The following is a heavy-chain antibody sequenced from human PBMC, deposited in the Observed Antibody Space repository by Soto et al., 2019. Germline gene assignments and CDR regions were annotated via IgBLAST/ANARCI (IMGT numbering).Heavy chain of an antibody. CDR1: GFTFDDYA. J-gene: IGHJ4*02. CDR2: ISWNSGSI. CDR3: AKDINPVVGSFDY. Sequence: PGGSLRLSCAASGFTFDDYAMHWVRQAPGKGLEWVSGISWNSGSIGYADSVKGRFTISRDSAKNSLYLQMNSLRAEDTALYYCAKDINPVVGSFDYWGQGTLVTVSS. D-gene: IGHD6-6*01. V-gene: IGHV3-9*01.